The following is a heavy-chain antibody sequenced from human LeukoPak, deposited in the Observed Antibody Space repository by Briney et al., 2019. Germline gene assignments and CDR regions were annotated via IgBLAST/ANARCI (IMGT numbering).Heavy chain of an antibody. D-gene: IGHD3-22*01. Sequence: GGSLRLSCAASGFTFSDYYMSWIRQAPGKGLEWVSYISSSGSTIYYADSVKGRLTISRDNAKNSLYLQMNSLRAEDTAVYYCARDRRGYYDSSGYYDYWGQGTLVTVSS. V-gene: IGHV3-11*01. CDR2: ISSSGSTI. J-gene: IGHJ4*02. CDR1: GFTFSDYY. CDR3: ARDRRGYYDSSGYYDY.